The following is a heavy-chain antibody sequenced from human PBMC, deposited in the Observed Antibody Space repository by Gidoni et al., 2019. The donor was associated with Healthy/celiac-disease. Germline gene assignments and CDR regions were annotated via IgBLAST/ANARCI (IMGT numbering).Heavy chain of an antibody. V-gene: IGHV3-33*01. D-gene: IGHD6-19*01. CDR2: IWYDGSKK. CDR3: ARVAGDSSGWYGDY. CDR1: GFTCSSYG. J-gene: IGHJ4*02. Sequence: QVQLVESGGGVVQPGRSLRLSCAAPGFTCSSYGMHWVRQAPGKGMEWVAVIWYDGSKKYYADSVKGRFTISRDNSKNTLYLQMNSLRAEDTAVYYCARVAGDSSGWYGDYWGQGTLVTVSS.